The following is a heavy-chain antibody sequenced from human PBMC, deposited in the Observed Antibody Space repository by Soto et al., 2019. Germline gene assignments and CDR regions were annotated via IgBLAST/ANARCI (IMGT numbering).Heavy chain of an antibody. J-gene: IGHJ6*02. D-gene: IGHD3-16*02. Sequence: QVQLVQSGAEVKKPGSSAKVSCKASGGTFSNHVISWVRQAPGQGLEWMGGIIPIFGTPNYAQKFQGRVTITADGSTSTAYMELSRLGYEDTAVYYLATLEKTIGGVIAPHYYYGMDVWGQGTTVTVSS. CDR2: IIPIFGTP. CDR3: ATLEKTIGGVIAPHYYYGMDV. V-gene: IGHV1-69*01. CDR1: GGTFSNHV.